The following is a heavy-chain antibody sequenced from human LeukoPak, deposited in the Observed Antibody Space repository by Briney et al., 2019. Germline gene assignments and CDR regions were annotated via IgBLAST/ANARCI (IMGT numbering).Heavy chain of an antibody. J-gene: IGHJ5*02. CDR2: ISSDGRIT. Sequence: PGGSLRLSCAASGFTFSSYGIHWVRQAPGKGLEWVAVISSDGRITYYADSVKGRFTISRDNAKDSVYLQMNSLRAEDTAVYYCTRGLGEHGGVSDRWGQGTLVIVS. CDR3: TRGLGEHGGVSDR. D-gene: IGHD3-16*01. CDR1: GFTFSSYG. V-gene: IGHV3-33*08.